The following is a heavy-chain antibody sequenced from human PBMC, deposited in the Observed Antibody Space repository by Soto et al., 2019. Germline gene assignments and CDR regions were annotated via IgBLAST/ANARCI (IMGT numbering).Heavy chain of an antibody. Sequence: GGSLRLSCAASGFTVSSNYMSWVRQAPGKGLEWVSVIYSGGSTYYADSVKGRFTISRDNSKNTLYLQMNSLRADDTAVYYCAKDNGDYDHYFDDWSQGTLVTAPQ. CDR3: AKDNGDYDHYFDD. CDR1: GFTVSSNY. CDR2: IYSGGST. D-gene: IGHD4-17*01. V-gene: IGHV3-53*01. J-gene: IGHJ4*02.